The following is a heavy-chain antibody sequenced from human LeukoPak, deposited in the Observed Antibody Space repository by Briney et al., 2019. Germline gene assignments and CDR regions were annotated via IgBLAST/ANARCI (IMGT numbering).Heavy chain of an antibody. Sequence: GGSLRLSCAASGFTFSSYSMNWVRQAPGKGLEWVSSISSSSSYIYYADSVKGRFTISRDNAKNSLYLQMNSLRAEDTALYYCARDSGDVVVVAATHWDAFDIWGQGTMVTVSS. V-gene: IGHV3-21*04. J-gene: IGHJ3*02. CDR2: ISSSSSYI. CDR1: GFTFSSYS. D-gene: IGHD2-15*01. CDR3: ARDSGDVVVVAATHWDAFDI.